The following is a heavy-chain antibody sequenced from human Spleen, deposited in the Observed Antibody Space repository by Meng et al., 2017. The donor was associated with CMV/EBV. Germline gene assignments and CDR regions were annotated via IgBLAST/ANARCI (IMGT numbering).Heavy chain of an antibody. J-gene: IGHJ6*02. CDR1: GFTFSDYY. CDR3: ARDRTIFGVVYYYYGMDV. D-gene: IGHD3-3*01. Sequence: GESLKISCAASGFTFSDYYMSWIRQAPGKGLEWFSWISTTGDTIHLADSVRGRFTISRDNAKNSLYLQMNSLRAEDTAVYYCARDRTIFGVVYYYYGMDVWGQGTTVTVSS. V-gene: IGHV3-11*04. CDR2: ISTTGDTI.